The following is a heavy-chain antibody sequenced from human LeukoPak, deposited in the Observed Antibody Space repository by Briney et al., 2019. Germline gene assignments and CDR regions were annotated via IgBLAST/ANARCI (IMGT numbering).Heavy chain of an antibody. D-gene: IGHD1-26*01. CDR2: IYYTGNT. V-gene: IGHV4-59*12. Sequence: SETLSLTCNVSRDSISNYYWSWIRQSPGKGLEWIGYIYYTGNTNYNPSLKSRVTISVDTSKNQFSLKVSSVTAADTAVYYCARTGGSFYFYYYMDVWGKGTTVTVSS. CDR3: ARTGGSFYFYYYMDV. CDR1: RDSISNYY. J-gene: IGHJ6*03.